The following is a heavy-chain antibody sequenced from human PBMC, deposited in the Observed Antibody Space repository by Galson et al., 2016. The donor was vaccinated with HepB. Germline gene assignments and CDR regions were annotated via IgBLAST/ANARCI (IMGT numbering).Heavy chain of an antibody. CDR1: RGSISGYY. Sequence: ETLSLTCTVSRGSISGYYWNWIRQPPGKGLEWIGYIYYSGSTNYNPSLKSRVTISVDTSKNQFSLKLSSVTAADTAVYYCARDSIGGNRAFDVWGRGTMVTVSS. V-gene: IGHV4-59*12. CDR2: IYYSGST. D-gene: IGHD2-15*01. J-gene: IGHJ3*01. CDR3: ARDSIGGNRAFDV.